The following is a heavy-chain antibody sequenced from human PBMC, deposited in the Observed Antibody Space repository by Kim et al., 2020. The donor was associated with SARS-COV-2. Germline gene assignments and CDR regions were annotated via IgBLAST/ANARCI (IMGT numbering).Heavy chain of an antibody. D-gene: IGHD3-22*01. CDR3: ARDKTRYYYASSGYYSLEY. J-gene: IGHJ4*02. CDR1: GFTFSDYY. Sequence: GGSLRLSCAASGFTFSDYYMSWIRQAPGKGLEWVSYISSSSSYTNYADSVKGRFTISRDNAKNSLHLQMNSLRAEDTAVYYCARDKTRYYYASSGYYSLEYWGQGTLVTVSS. CDR2: ISSSSSYT. V-gene: IGHV3-11*05.